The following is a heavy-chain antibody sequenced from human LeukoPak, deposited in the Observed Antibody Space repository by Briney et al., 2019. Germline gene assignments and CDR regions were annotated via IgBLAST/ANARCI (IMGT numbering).Heavy chain of an antibody. J-gene: IGHJ4*02. Sequence: GESLKISCKTSGYSFTSYWIGWVRQMPGKGLEWMGIIYPGDSDTRYSPSFQGQVTISADKSISTAYLQWSSLTASDTAVYYCARHERELRYFDWLLLGIDYWGQGTLVTVSS. CDR3: ARHERELRYFDWLLLGIDY. CDR1: GYSFTSYW. D-gene: IGHD3-9*01. V-gene: IGHV5-51*01. CDR2: IYPGDSDT.